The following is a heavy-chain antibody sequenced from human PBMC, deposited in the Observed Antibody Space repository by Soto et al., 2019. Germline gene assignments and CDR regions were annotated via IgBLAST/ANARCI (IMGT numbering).Heavy chain of an antibody. J-gene: IGHJ6*02. CDR2: IRSKANSYAT. V-gene: IGHV3-73*01. CDR1: GFTFSGSA. Sequence: PGGSLRLSCAASGFTFSGSAMRWVRQASGKGLEWVGRIRSKANSYATAYAASVKGRFTISRDDSKNTAYLQMNSLKTEDTAVYYCTRVGASYGGNQYYYYGMDVWGQGTTVTVSS. CDR3: TRVGASYGGNQYYYYGMDV. D-gene: IGHD4-17*01.